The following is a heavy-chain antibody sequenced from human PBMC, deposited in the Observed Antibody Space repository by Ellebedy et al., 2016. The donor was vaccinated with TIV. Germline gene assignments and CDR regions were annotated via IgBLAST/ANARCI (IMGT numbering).Heavy chain of an antibody. CDR2: VYQSGTA. J-gene: IGHJ5*01. CDR3: GRLVAASHADS. CDR1: DSSISRARY. V-gene: IGHV4-38-2*02. Sequence: MPSETLSLTCTDSDSSISRARYWGWIRQSPGKGLEWIGTVYQSGTAWYNPSLRSRVTISLDTSKNQFSLRLKLTSVTAADTAVYYCGRLVAASHADSWGQGTLVTVSS. D-gene: IGHD5-12*01.